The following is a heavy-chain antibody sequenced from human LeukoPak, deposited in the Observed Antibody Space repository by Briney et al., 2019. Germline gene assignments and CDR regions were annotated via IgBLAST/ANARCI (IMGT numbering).Heavy chain of an antibody. CDR2: IYYSGST. CDR3: ARGPGYSGYDYPDY. Sequence: SETLSLTCTVSGGSISSYYWSWIRQPPGKGLEWIGYIYYSGSTNYNPSLKSRVTISVDTSKNQFSLKLSSVTAADTAVYYCARGPGYSGYDYPDYWGQGTLVTVSS. V-gene: IGHV4-59*12. J-gene: IGHJ4*02. D-gene: IGHD5-12*01. CDR1: GGSISSYY.